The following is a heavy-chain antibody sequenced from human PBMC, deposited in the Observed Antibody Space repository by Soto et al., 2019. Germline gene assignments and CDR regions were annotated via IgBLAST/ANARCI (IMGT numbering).Heavy chain of an antibody. Sequence: PGGSLRLSCAASGFTFSNYTMHWVRQAPGKGLEWVALISNDEIDKYFADAVKGRFTISRDNSKNTLYLQMDSLRAEDTAVYYCAGRSGSSDYWGRGTLVTVSS. CDR1: GFTFSNYT. V-gene: IGHV3-30*04. J-gene: IGHJ4*02. D-gene: IGHD3-10*01. CDR3: AGRSGSSDY. CDR2: ISNDEIDK.